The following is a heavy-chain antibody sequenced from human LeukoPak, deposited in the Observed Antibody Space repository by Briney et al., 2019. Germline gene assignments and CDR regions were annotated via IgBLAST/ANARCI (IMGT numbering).Heavy chain of an antibody. J-gene: IGHJ5*02. Sequence: PSETLSLTCTASGGSTSSSSYYRGWIRQPPGKELEWIGEINHSGSTNYNPSLKSRVTISVDTSKNQFSLKLSSVTAADTAVYYCAREGPYSYYYDSSGDRAWFDPWGQGTLVTVSS. CDR1: GGSTSSSSYY. D-gene: IGHD3-22*01. CDR3: AREGPYSYYYDSSGDRAWFDP. V-gene: IGHV4-39*07. CDR2: INHSGST.